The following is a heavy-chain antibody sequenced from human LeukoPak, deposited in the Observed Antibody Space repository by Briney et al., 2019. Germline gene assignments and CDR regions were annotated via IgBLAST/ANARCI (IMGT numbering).Heavy chain of an antibody. D-gene: IGHD4-17*01. CDR3: ARTPYGDYVDY. J-gene: IGHJ4*02. CDR2: IYSGGSQ. CDR1: GFTVSSNY. V-gene: IGHV3-53*01. Sequence: PGGSLRLSCAASGFTVSSNYMSWVRQAPGKGLEWVSVIYSGGSQYYADSVKGRFTISRDNSKNTLYLQMNSLRAEDTAVYYCARTPYGDYVDYWGQGTLVTVSS.